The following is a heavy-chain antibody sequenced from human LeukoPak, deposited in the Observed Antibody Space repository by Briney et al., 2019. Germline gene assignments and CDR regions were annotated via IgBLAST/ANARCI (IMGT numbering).Heavy chain of an antibody. D-gene: IGHD2-2*01. Sequence: PGGSLRLSCAASGFTFSSYSMNWVRQAPGKGLGWVSYISSSSSTIYYADSVKGRFTISRDNAKNSLYLQMNSLRAEDTAVYYCARTKGSASSYQIVVVPAALDYWGQGTLVTVSS. CDR1: GFTFSSYS. J-gene: IGHJ4*02. CDR3: ARTKGSASSYQIVVVPAALDY. V-gene: IGHV3-48*01. CDR2: ISSSSSTI.